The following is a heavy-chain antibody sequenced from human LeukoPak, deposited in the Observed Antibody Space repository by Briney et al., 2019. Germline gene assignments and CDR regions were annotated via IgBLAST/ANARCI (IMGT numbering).Heavy chain of an antibody. J-gene: IGHJ4*02. V-gene: IGHV5-51*01. CDR1: EYIFYRYW. CDR3: ARGNRAAAPPFDY. Sequence: GESLEISLQGSEYIFYRYWIGLVRQIPGKGLELVGIIYPGDSDTRYSPSFQGQVTISADKSISTAYLQWSSLKASDTAMYYCARGNRAAAPPFDYGGQGTLVTVSS. D-gene: IGHD6-25*01. CDR2: IYPGDSDT.